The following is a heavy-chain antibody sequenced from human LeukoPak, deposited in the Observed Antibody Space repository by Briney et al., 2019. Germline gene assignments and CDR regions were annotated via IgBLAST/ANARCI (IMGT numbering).Heavy chain of an antibody. CDR1: GFTFSSNW. D-gene: IGHD6-25*01. Sequence: GGSLRLSCAASGFTFSSNWMHWVRQAPGKGPVWVSCMNSDGSSTTHADSVKGRFTISRDNAKNTLYSQMNSLRVEDTAVYYCVRGSKYSSGWYVDYWGQGTLVTVSS. CDR2: MNSDGSST. V-gene: IGHV3-74*01. J-gene: IGHJ4*02. CDR3: VRGSKYSSGWYVDY.